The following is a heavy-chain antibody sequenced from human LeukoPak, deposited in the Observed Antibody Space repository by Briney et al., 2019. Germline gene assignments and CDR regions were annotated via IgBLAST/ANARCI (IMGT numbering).Heavy chain of an antibody. Sequence: PGRSPRLSCAASGFTFTSNGMHWVRQAPGKGLEWVAVISYDGSNKYYADSVKGRFTISRDNSKNTLYLQMNSLRAEDTAVYYCARDKTFIVATFTGYFEYWGQGTLVTVSS. D-gene: IGHD5-12*01. CDR2: ISYDGSNK. J-gene: IGHJ4*01. CDR1: GFTFTSNG. V-gene: IGHV3-30*03. CDR3: ARDKTFIVATFTGYFEY.